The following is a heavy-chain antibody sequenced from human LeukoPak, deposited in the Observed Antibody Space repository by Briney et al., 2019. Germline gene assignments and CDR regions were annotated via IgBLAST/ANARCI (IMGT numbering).Heavy chain of an antibody. CDR3: ARHPSGRMWLQQGGWFDP. CDR2: IYTSGST. CDR1: GGSISSGFYY. V-gene: IGHV4-61*02. J-gene: IGHJ5*02. D-gene: IGHD5-24*01. Sequence: PSETLSLTCTVSGGSISSGFYYWSWIRQPAGKGLEWIGRIYTSGSTNYNPSLKSRVSTSVDTSKNQFSLKLTSVTAADTAVYYCARHPSGRMWLQQGGWFDPWGQGTLVTVSS.